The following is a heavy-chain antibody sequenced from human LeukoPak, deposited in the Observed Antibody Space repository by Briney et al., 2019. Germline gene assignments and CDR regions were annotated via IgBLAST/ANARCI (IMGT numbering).Heavy chain of an antibody. CDR3: ARAEYYDILTGYYHYNWFDP. CDR2: INPSGGST. Sequence: ASVKVSCKASGYTFTSYYMHWVRQAPGQGLEWMGIINPSGGSTSYAQKFQGRVTITADESTSTAYMELSSLRSEDTAVYYCARAEYYDILTGYYHYNWFDPWGQGTLVTVSS. D-gene: IGHD3-9*01. V-gene: IGHV1-46*01. J-gene: IGHJ5*02. CDR1: GYTFTSYY.